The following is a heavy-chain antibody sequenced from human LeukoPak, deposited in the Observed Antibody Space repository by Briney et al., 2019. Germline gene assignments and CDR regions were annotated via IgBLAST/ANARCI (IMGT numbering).Heavy chain of an antibody. Sequence: GGSLRLSCAASGFTFSRYGIHWVRQAPDKGLEWVAVISFDGSNKYDADSVKGRFTISRDNSKNTLYLQMNSLRAEDTAVYYCAKDRGPAAGSLYNWLDPWGQGTLVTVSS. J-gene: IGHJ5*02. CDR2: ISFDGSNK. CDR3: AKDRGPAAGSLYNWLDP. V-gene: IGHV3-30*18. CDR1: GFTFSRYG. D-gene: IGHD6-13*01.